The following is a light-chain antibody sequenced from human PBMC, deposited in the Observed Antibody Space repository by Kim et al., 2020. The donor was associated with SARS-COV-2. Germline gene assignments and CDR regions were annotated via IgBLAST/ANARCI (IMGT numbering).Light chain of an antibody. CDR2: ENI. J-gene: IGLJ2*01. CDR3: CSYGGPAAPVL. V-gene: IGLV2-23*01. Sequence: QASSISCTGARVGIRTYNHVSWDQQYPGEAPKLIMYENIKGPPGIPTRFPGSESGETASLTISGLQAEGVADYYGCSYGGPAAPVLFGGGTKVTVL. CDR1: RVGIRTYNH.